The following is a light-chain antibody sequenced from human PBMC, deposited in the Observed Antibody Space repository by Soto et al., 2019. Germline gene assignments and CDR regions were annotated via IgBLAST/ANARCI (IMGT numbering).Light chain of an antibody. CDR2: GAS. CDR3: QQYGTSSFT. CDR1: QSVSSSY. V-gene: IGKV3-20*01. J-gene: IGKJ3*01. Sequence: EIVLTQSPGTLSLSPGERATLSCRASQSVSSSYLAWYQQKPRQAPRLLIYGASSRDTGIPARFSGSGSGTDFTLTISRLEPEDFAVYYCQQYGTSSFTFGPGTKVDIK.